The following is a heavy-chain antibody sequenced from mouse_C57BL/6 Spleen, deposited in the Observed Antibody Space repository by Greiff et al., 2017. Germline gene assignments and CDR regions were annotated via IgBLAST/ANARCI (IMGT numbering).Heavy chain of an antibody. CDR1: GFTFNTYA. D-gene: IGHD2-3*01. Sequence: EVKLVESGGGLVKPKGSLKLSCAASGFTFNTYAMHWVRQAPGKGVEWVARIRSKSSNYATYYADSGKDRFTISRDDSQSMLYRQMNNLKTDDTAMYYCGREADGYYHFDVWGTGTTVTVSS. CDR2: IRSKSSNYAT. J-gene: IGHJ1*03. V-gene: IGHV10-3*01. CDR3: GREADGYYHFDV.